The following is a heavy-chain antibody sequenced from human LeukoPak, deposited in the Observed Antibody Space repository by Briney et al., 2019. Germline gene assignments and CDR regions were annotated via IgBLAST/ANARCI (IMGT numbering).Heavy chain of an antibody. D-gene: IGHD2-8*01. CDR3: TRTVLHCKNGVCYDY. CDR2: ISSYNGNT. Sequence: ASVKVSCKTSCYTFTHYVISWVRQAPGQGLEWMGWISSYNGNTIYPQKLQGRVTVTTDTSTSTAYMELRTLRSDDTAVYYCTRTVLHCKNGVCYDYWGQGTLVTVSS. J-gene: IGHJ4*02. CDR1: CYTFTHYV. V-gene: IGHV1-18*01.